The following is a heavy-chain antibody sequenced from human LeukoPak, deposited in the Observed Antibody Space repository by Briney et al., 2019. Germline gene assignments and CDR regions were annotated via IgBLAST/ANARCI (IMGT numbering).Heavy chain of an antibody. CDR2: ISSSGSTI. J-gene: IGHJ4*02. V-gene: IGHV3-48*03. Sequence: PGGSLRLSCAPAGSTASSYETDCVRQPPGEGLGWVSYISSSGSTIYFADSVKGRLTISKNNAKNSLYLQMNSLRAEDTDVYYCASFDYWGQGTLVTVSS. CDR3: ASFDY. CDR1: GSTASSYE.